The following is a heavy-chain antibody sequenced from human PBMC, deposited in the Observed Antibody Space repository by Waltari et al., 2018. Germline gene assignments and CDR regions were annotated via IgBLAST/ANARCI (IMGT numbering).Heavy chain of an antibody. CDR1: GGSISSGGYY. CDR3: AYYDSSGFFDY. CDR2: IYYSGGT. Sequence: QVQLQESGPGLVKPSQTLSLTCTVSGGSISSGGYYWSWIRQHPGKGLEWIGYIYYSGGTYYNPSLKSRVTISVDTSKNQFALKLSSGTAADTAVYYCAYYDSSGFFDYWGQGTLVTVSS. J-gene: IGHJ4*02. D-gene: IGHD3-22*01. V-gene: IGHV4-31*03.